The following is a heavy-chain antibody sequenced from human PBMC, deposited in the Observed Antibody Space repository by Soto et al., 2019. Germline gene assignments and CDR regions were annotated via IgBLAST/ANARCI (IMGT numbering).Heavy chain of an antibody. CDR3: ARDGCSGGSCYSGVDY. Sequence: SETLSLTCTVSGGSISSGGYYWSWIRQHPGKGLEWIGYIYYSGSTYYNPSLKSRVTISVDTSKNQFSLKLSSVTAADTAVYYCARDGCSGGSCYSGVDYWGQGTLVTVSS. CDR2: IYYSGST. J-gene: IGHJ4*02. V-gene: IGHV4-31*03. D-gene: IGHD2-15*01. CDR1: GGSISSGGYY.